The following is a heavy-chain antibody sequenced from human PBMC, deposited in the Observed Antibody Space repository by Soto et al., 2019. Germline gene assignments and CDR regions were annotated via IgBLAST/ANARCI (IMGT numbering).Heavy chain of an antibody. D-gene: IGHD4-17*01. V-gene: IGHV3-23*01. CDR1: GGTSVDHA. CDR3: AKDRVEYGDSVYSLDS. Sequence: ACVPLRLRWGAAGGTSVDHARSRISQAQGKGLEWVSAISGSGGSTYYADSVKGRFTISRDNSKNTLYLQMNSLRAEDTAVYYCAKDRVEYGDSVYSLDSCGQGPLVTV. CDR2: ISGSGGST. J-gene: IGHJ4*02.